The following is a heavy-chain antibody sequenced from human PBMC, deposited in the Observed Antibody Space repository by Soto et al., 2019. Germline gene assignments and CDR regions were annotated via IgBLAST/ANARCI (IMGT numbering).Heavy chain of an antibody. Sequence: GGSLRLSCAASGFTFSSYGMHWVRQAPGKGLEWVAVISYDGSNKYYADSVKGRFTISRDNSKNTLYLQMNSLRAEDTAVYYCAKDSEYYFDYWGQGTLDTVSS. J-gene: IGHJ4*02. V-gene: IGHV3-30*18. CDR1: GFTFSSYG. CDR3: AKDSEYYFDY. CDR2: ISYDGSNK.